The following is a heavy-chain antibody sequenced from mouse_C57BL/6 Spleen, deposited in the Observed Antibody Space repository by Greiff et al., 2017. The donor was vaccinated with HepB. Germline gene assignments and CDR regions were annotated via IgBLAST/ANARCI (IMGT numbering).Heavy chain of an antibody. CDR3: ERGPSYGGFYY. Sequence: QVQLQQPGAELVKPGASVKLSCKASGYTFTSYWMHWVKQRPGQGLEWIGMIHPNSGSTNYNEKFKSKATLTVDKSSSTAYMKLSRLTSEDSAVYCCERGPSYGGFYYWGPGTTLTVSS. D-gene: IGHD1-1*01. CDR2: IHPNSGST. CDR1: GYTFTSYW. J-gene: IGHJ2*01. V-gene: IGHV1-64*01.